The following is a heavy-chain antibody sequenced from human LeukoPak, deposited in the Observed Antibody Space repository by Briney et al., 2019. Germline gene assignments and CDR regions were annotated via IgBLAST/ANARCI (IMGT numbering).Heavy chain of an antibody. J-gene: IGHJ4*02. CDR3: AKDLADLEY. CDR2: ISGGGGTT. V-gene: IGHV3-23*01. CDR1: GFTFSSYG. Sequence: GRSLGLSCAASGFTFSSYGMHWVRQAPGKGLEWVSGISGGGGTTYYADSVKGRFTISRDNSKNTLYLQMNSLRAENTAVYYCAKDLADLEYWGQGTLVTVSS.